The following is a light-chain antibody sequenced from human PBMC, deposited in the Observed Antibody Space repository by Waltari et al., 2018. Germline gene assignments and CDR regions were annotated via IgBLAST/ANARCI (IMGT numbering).Light chain of an antibody. J-gene: IGLJ2*01. Sequence: SYEVTQPPSVSVSPGQTASITCSGDKLGDKYACWYQQKPGQSPVLVIYQDSKRPSGIPGRFSGSNSGNTDTLTISGTQAMDEADYYCQAWDSSTLVFGGGTKLTVL. CDR2: QDS. CDR1: KLGDKY. CDR3: QAWDSSTLV. V-gene: IGLV3-1*01.